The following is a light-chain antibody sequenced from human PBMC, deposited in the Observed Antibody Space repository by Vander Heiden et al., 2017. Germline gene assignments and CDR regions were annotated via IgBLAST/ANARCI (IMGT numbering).Light chain of an antibody. V-gene: IGLV3-19*01. J-gene: IGLJ3*02. CDR3: NSRDSSGNHPWV. Sequence: SSELTQDHAVSVALGQTVRMTCQGDSLRSYYASWYQQKPGQAPVLVIYGKNNRPSGIPDRFSGSSSGNTASLTITGAQAEDEADYYCNSRDSSGNHPWVFGGGTKLTVL. CDR1: SLRSYY. CDR2: GKN.